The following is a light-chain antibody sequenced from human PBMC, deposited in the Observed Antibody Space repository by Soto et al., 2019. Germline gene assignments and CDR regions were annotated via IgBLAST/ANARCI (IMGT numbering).Light chain of an antibody. V-gene: IGKV1-5*03. CDR1: QLISSW. CDR2: KAS. CDR3: QHYNSYSEA. Sequence: ILMTQSPSTLFCSVGDRVTITCRPSQLISSWLAWEHQKPGKAPKLLIDKASTLTSGVPSRFSGSGSGTDFTLTISSLQPDDFATYYCQHYNSYSEAFGQGTKVELK. J-gene: IGKJ1*01.